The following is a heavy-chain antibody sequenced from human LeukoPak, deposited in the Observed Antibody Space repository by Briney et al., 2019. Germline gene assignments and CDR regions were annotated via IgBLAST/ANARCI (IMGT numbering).Heavy chain of an antibody. CDR2: IYHSGST. V-gene: IGHV4-38-2*02. CDR1: GYSISSGYY. Sequence: PSETLSLTCTVSGYSISSGYYWGWIRQPPGKGLEWIGSIYHSGSTYYNPSLKSRVTISVDTSKNQFSLKLSSVTAADTAVYYCARLRNYCSGGSCYSVWPFDYWGQGTLVTVSS. CDR3: ARLRNYCSGGSCYSVWPFDY. D-gene: IGHD2-15*01. J-gene: IGHJ4*02.